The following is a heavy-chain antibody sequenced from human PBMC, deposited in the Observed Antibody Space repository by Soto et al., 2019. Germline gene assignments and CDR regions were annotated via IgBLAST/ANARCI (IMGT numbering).Heavy chain of an antibody. CDR2: VNPNTGVT. V-gene: IGHV1-2*02. J-gene: IGHJ5*02. CDR3: STLRSDP. CDR1: GYTFSDFY. Sequence: ASVKVSFKASGYTFSDFYMHWVRRAPGQGLEWMGWVNPNTGVTRYSQKFQDRVTMTRDTSINTAYMELSRLTSDDTAVYYCSTLRSDPWGQGTLVTVSS.